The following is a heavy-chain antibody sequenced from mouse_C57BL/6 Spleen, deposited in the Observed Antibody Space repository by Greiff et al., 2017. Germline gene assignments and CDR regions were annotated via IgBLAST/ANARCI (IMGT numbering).Heavy chain of an antibody. CDR3: ARDAYYYGSSPRNFDV. CDR1: GYAFSSYW. CDR2: IYPGDGDT. Sequence: QVQLQQSGAELVKPGASVKISCKASGYAFSSYWMNWVKQRPGKGLEWIGQIYPGDGDTNYNGKFKGKATLTADKSSSTAYMQLSSLTSEDSAVYFCARDAYYYGSSPRNFDVWGTGTTVTVSS. J-gene: IGHJ1*03. V-gene: IGHV1-80*01. D-gene: IGHD1-1*01.